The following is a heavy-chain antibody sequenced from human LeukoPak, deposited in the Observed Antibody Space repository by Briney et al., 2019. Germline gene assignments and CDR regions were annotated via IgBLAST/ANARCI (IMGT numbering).Heavy chain of an antibody. V-gene: IGHV4-4*02. D-gene: IGHD6-19*01. J-gene: IGHJ4*02. CDR1: GDSITSNNW. Sequence: KPSETLSLTCAVSGDSITSNNWWTWVRQPPGKGLEWIGEIYHSGSTKYNPSLKSRVTISVDKSKNQFSLKLTSVTAADTAVYYCARVTSLFLPAVAGTATPFDYWGQGTLVTVSS. CDR2: IYHSGST. CDR3: ARVTSLFLPAVAGTATPFDY.